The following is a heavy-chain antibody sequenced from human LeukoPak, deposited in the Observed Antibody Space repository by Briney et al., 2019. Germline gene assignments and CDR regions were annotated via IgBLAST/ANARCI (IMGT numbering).Heavy chain of an antibody. V-gene: IGHV3-9*01. D-gene: IGHD6-19*01. CDR1: GFTFSSYA. CDR2: ISWNSGSI. Sequence: GGSLRLSCAASGFTFSSYAMSWVRQAPGKGLEWVSGISWNSGSIGYADSVKGRFTISRDNAKNSLYLQMNSLRAEDTALYYCAKAYSSGRTHWGQGTLVTVSS. CDR3: AKAYSSGRTH. J-gene: IGHJ4*02.